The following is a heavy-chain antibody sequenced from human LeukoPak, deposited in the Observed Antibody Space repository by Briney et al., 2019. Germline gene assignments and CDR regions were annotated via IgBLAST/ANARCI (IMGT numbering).Heavy chain of an antibody. V-gene: IGHV4-31*03. D-gene: IGHD4-11*01. CDR3: ARVEGTVTADY. CDR2: IFYSGST. Sequence: SETLSLTCTVSGGSISSGGYYWSWLRQHPGKALEWIGYIFYSGSTYYNPSLKSRVTISVDTSENQFSLKVTSVTAADTAVYYCARVEGTVTADYWGQGTLVTVSS. CDR1: GGSISSGGYY. J-gene: IGHJ4*02.